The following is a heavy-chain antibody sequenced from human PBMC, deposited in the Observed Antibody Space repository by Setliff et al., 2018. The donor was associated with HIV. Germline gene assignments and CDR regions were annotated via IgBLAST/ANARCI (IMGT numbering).Heavy chain of an antibody. J-gene: IGHJ2*01. V-gene: IGHV4-28*01. D-gene: IGHD2-15*01. CDR2: IYYSGST. Sequence: SETLSLTCTVSGGSISTSNWWGWIRQTPGKGLEWIGYIYYSGSTYYNPSLKGRVTISVDTSKNQFSLKLSSVTAADTAVYYCARMGIVVVVAAPNWYFDLWGRGTLVTVSS. CDR1: GGSISTSNW. CDR3: ARMGIVVVVAAPNWYFDL.